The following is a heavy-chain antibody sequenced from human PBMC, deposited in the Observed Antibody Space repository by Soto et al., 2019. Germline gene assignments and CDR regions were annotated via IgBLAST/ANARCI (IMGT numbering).Heavy chain of an antibody. V-gene: IGHV4-34*01. CDR3: ARAPPHYYDAFDI. J-gene: IGHJ3*02. D-gene: IGHD3-10*01. Sequence: SETLSLTCAVYGGSFSGYYWSWIRQPPGKGLEWIGEINHSGSTNYNPSLKSRVTISVDTSKNQFSLKLSSVTAADTAVYYCARAPPHYYDAFDIWGQGTMVTVS. CDR2: INHSGST. CDR1: GGSFSGYY.